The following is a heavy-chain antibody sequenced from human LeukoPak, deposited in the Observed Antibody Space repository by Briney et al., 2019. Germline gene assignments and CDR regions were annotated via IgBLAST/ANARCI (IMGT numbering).Heavy chain of an antibody. Sequence: SETLSLTCAVYGGSFSGYYWSWIRQPPGKGLEWIGEINHSGSTNYNPSLKSQVTISVDTSKNQFSLKLSSVTAADTAVYYCARGPPGIAVADTVLSEEFGPWGQGTLVTVSS. CDR3: ARGPPGIAVADTVLSEEFGP. V-gene: IGHV4-34*01. CDR2: INHSGST. CDR1: GGSFSGYY. D-gene: IGHD6-19*01. J-gene: IGHJ5*02.